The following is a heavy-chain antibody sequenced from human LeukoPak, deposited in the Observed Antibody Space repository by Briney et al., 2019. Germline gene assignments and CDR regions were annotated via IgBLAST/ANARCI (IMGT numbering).Heavy chain of an antibody. V-gene: IGHV3-30*02. Sequence: PGGSLRLSCAASGFTFSSYGMHWVRQAPGKGLEWVAFIRYDGSNKYYADSVKGRFTISRDNSKNTLYLQMNSLRAEDTAVYYCAKDGSIAARAFVDWGQGTLVTVSS. CDR1: GFTFSSYG. CDR2: IRYDGSNK. J-gene: IGHJ1*01. D-gene: IGHD6-6*01. CDR3: AKDGSIAARAFVD.